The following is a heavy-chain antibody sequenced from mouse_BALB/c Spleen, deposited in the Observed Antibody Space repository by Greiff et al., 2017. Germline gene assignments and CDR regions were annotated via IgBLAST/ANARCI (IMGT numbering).Heavy chain of an antibody. CDR2: INPYNGGT. V-gene: IGHV1-18*01. Sequence: EVQLVESGPELVKPGASMKLSCKASGYSFTGYTMNWVKQSHGKNLEWIGLINPYNGGTSYNQKFKGKATLTVDKSSSTAYMELLSLTSEDSAVYYCARVYDGYYDAMDYWGQGTSVTVSS. J-gene: IGHJ4*01. D-gene: IGHD2-3*01. CDR3: ARVYDGYYDAMDY. CDR1: GYSFTGYT.